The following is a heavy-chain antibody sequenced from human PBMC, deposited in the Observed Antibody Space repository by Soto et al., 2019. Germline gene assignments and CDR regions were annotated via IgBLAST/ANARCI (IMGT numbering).Heavy chain of an antibody. V-gene: IGHV4-39*01. CDR2: IYYLGNT. Sequence: SETLSLTCTVSGGSISSSSSYWGWIRQPPGKGLEWVGSIYYLGNTYYNPSLKSRVTISVDTSKNQFSLKLSSVTAADTAVYYCARHRLAYYMDVWGKGTTVTVSS. J-gene: IGHJ6*03. CDR1: GGSISSSSSY. CDR3: ARHRLAYYMDV.